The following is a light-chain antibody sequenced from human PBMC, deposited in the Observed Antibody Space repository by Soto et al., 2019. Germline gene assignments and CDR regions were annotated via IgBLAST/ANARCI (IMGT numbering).Light chain of an antibody. J-gene: IGLJ3*02. CDR1: SSDVGAYNY. CDR3: SSYAGSSIWV. V-gene: IGLV2-8*01. Sequence: QSALTHPPSASGSPGQSVTISCTGTSSDVGAYNYVSWYQQHPDKAPKLMIYDVTKRPSGVPDRFSGSKSGKTACLTVSGLLVEDGDDYQCSSYAGSSIWVFGGGTKLTVL. CDR2: DVT.